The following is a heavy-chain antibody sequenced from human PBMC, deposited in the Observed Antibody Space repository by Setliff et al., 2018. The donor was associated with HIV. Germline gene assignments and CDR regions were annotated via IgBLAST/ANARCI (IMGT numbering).Heavy chain of an antibody. CDR1: GYTFSDYY. J-gene: IGHJ4*02. CDR3: ARQATKSFFDY. CDR2: INPHSGGT. V-gene: IGHV1-2*06. Sequence: GASVKVSFKASGYTFSDYYFHWVRQAPGQGLEWMGRINPHSGGTNYAQKFQGRVTMTRDTSISTYYMELSSLTSDDTAVYYCARQATKSFFDYWGQGALVTVSS. D-gene: IGHD1-26*01.